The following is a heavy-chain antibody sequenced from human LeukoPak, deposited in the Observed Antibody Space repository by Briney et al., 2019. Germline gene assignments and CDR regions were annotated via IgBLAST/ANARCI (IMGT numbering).Heavy chain of an antibody. D-gene: IGHD4-17*01. V-gene: IGHV3-30-3*01. Sequence: AGGSLRLSCAASGFTFSSYAMHWVRQAPGKGLEWVAVISYDGSNKYYADSVKGRFTISRDNSKNTLYLQMNSLRAEDTAVYYCALQRYGDYSNMDVWGRGTTVTVSS. CDR3: ALQRYGDYSNMDV. J-gene: IGHJ6*02. CDR2: ISYDGSNK. CDR1: GFTFSSYA.